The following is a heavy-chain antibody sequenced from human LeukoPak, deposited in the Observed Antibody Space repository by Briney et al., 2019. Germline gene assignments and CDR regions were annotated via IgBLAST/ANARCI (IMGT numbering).Heavy chain of an antibody. J-gene: IGHJ4*02. CDR1: GFIFNSYA. CDR2: ISESGENT. CDR3: AKQWVDC. Sequence: GGSLRLSCAASGFIFNSYAMNWVRQAPGRGLEWVSSISESGENTDYADSVKGRFTISRDNSQNTLYLQMNSLRADDTAIYYCAKQWVDCWGQGTLVTVSS. D-gene: IGHD1-26*01. V-gene: IGHV3-23*01.